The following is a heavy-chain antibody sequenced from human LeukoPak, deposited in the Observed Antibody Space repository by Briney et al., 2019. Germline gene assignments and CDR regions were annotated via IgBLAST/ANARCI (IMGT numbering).Heavy chain of an antibody. CDR3: ARDRVAVAGKRSFDY. J-gene: IGHJ4*02. CDR1: GYTFTGYY. V-gene: IGHV1-2*02. D-gene: IGHD6-19*01. CDR2: INPNSGGT. Sequence: ASVKVSCKASGYTFTGYYMHWLRQAPGQGLEWMGWINPNSGGTNYAQKFQGRVTMTRDTSISTAYMELSRLRSDDTAVYYCARDRVAVAGKRSFDYWGQGTLVTVSS.